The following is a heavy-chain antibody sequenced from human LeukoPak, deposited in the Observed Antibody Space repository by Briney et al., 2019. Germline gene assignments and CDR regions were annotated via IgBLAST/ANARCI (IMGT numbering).Heavy chain of an antibody. CDR3: ARGGPYYYDSSGYYSPFDY. J-gene: IGHJ4*02. D-gene: IGHD3-22*01. Sequence: GGSLRLSCAASGFTVSSNYMSWVRQAPGKGLEWVSVIYSGGGTYYADSVKGRFTISRDNSKNTLYLQMNSLRAEDTAVYYCARGGPYYYDSSGYYSPFDYWGQGTLVTVSS. V-gene: IGHV3-53*01. CDR2: IYSGGGT. CDR1: GFTVSSNY.